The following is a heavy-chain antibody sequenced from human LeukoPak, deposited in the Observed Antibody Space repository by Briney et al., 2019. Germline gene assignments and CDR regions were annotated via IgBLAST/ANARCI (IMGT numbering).Heavy chain of an antibody. CDR1: GGTFSSYA. Sequence: GASVKVSCKASGGTFSSYAISWVRQAPGQGLEWMGGIIPIFGTANYAQKFQGRVTITADESTSTAYMELSSLRSEDTAVYYCARGGPVGFNYYYYYMDVWGKGTTVTISS. CDR3: ARGGPVGFNYYYYYMDV. V-gene: IGHV1-69*13. D-gene: IGHD1-26*01. J-gene: IGHJ6*03. CDR2: IIPIFGTA.